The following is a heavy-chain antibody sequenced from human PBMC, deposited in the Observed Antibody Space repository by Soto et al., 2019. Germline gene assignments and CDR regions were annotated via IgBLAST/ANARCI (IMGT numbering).Heavy chain of an antibody. D-gene: IGHD5-12*01. Sequence: GGSLRLSCAASGFTVSSNYMSWVRQAPGKGLEWVSVIYSGGSTYYADSVKGRFTISRHNSKNTLYLQMNSLRAEDTAVYYCARVRGYAPYFFGYWGQGTLVTVSS. V-gene: IGHV3-53*04. J-gene: IGHJ4*02. CDR2: IYSGGST. CDR1: GFTVSSNY. CDR3: ARVRGYAPYFFGY.